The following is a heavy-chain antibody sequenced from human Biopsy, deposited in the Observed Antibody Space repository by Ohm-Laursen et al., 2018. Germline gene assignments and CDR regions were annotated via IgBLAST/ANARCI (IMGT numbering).Heavy chain of an antibody. V-gene: IGHV4-31*03. D-gene: IGHD3-16*01. Sequence: TLSLTCTVSGVSTNTGGYYWTWIRQHPGTGLEWIGYIHYSRNTLYNPSLKSRLTISVDTSRNQFSLKLTSVTAADTALYYCTRAGGGKIYGLWGQGTLVTVSS. CDR3: TRAGGGKIYGL. CDR1: GVSTNTGGYY. CDR2: IHYSRNT. J-gene: IGHJ4*02.